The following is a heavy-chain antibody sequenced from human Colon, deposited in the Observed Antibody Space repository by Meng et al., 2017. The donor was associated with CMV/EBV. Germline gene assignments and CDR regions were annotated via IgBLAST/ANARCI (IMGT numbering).Heavy chain of an antibody. Sequence: GGSLRLSCAASGFNVATNYINWVRQAPGKGLEWVSVITGSGKTHYADSVKGRFTISRDTSRNTVNLERNNLRGEDAAVYYCAREPGHCSSTSRYTEGYYFDTWGQGTMVTVSS. CDR1: GFNVATNY. CDR3: AREPGHCSSTSRYTEGYYFDT. CDR2: ITGSGKT. J-gene: IGHJ4*02. D-gene: IGHD2-2*01. V-gene: IGHV3-66*03.